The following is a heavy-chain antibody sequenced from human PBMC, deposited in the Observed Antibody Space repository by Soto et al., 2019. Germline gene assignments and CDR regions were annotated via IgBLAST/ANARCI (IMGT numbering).Heavy chain of an antibody. CDR3: ARSVPTVNYYYMDV. CDR1: GFTVSSSY. D-gene: IGHD4-4*01. CDR2: FYSGGST. J-gene: IGHJ6*03. V-gene: IGHV3-66*01. Sequence: EVHLVESGGGLVQPGGSLRLSCAASGFTVSSSYMSWVRQAPGKGLEWVSIFYSGGSTYYADSVKDRCTISRDNSKNTLYLQMNSLRVEDTAVYYCARSVPTVNYYYMDVWGKGTTVTVSS.